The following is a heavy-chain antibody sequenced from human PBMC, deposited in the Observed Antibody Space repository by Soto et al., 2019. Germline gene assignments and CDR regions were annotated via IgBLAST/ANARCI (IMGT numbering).Heavy chain of an antibody. Sequence: GESLKISCKGSGYSFTSYWIGWVRQMPGKGLEWMGIIYPGDSDTRYSPSFQGQVTISADKSISTAYLQWSSLKASDTAMYYCARSYYDFWSGYPISGHYFDYWGQGTLVTVSS. CDR3: ARSYYDFWSGYPISGHYFDY. CDR1: GYSFTSYW. J-gene: IGHJ4*02. V-gene: IGHV5-51*01. D-gene: IGHD3-3*01. CDR2: IYPGDSDT.